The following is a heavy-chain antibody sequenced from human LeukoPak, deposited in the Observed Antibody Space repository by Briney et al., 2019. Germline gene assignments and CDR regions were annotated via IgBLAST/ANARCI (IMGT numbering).Heavy chain of an antibody. CDR2: IYYSGST. D-gene: IGHD3-10*01. Sequence: PSETLSLTCTVSGGSTSSYYWSWIRQPPGKGLEWIGYIYYSGSTNYNPSLKSRVTISVDTSKNQFSLKLSSVTAADTAVYYCARGWFGEGLDYWGQGTLVTVSS. CDR1: GGSTSSYY. CDR3: ARGWFGEGLDY. V-gene: IGHV4-59*01. J-gene: IGHJ4*02.